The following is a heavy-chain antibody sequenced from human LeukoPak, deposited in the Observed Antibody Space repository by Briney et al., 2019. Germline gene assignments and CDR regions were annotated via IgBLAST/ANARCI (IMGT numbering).Heavy chain of an antibody. CDR2: IYHSGST. CDR1: GYSISRGYY. D-gene: IGHD1-1*01. J-gene: IGHJ4*02. Sequence: PETLSLTCAVSGYSISRGYYWGWIRQPPGKGLEWIVRIYHSGSTYYSPSLKSRVTVSVDTSKNQFSLKLSSVTAADTAVYYCARVPETHFDYWGQGILVTVSS. V-gene: IGHV4-38-2*01. CDR3: ARVPETHFDY.